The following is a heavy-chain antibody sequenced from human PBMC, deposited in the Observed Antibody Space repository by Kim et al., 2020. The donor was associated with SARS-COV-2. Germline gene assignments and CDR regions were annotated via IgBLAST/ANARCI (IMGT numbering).Heavy chain of an antibody. V-gene: IGHV3-23*01. J-gene: IGHJ3*02. CDR3: AKDASTPYYYDSSGYGAFDI. Sequence: GGSLRLSCAASGFTFSSYAMSWVRQAPGKGLEWVSAISGSGGSTYYADSVKGRFTISRDNSKNTLYLQMNSLRAEDTAVYYCAKDASTPYYYDSSGYGAFDIWGQGTMVTVSS. CDR2: ISGSGGST. CDR1: GFTFSSYA. D-gene: IGHD3-22*01.